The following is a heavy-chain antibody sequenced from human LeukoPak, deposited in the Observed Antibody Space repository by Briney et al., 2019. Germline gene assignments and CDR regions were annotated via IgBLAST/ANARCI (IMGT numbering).Heavy chain of an antibody. CDR2: IYYSGST. Sequence: QASETLSLTCTVSGGSISSYYWSWIRQPPGKGLEWIGYIYYSGSTNYNPSLKSRVTISVDTSKNQFSLKLSSVTAADTAVYYCARDLSGSYYTLWGQGTLVTVSS. D-gene: IGHD1-26*01. V-gene: IGHV4-59*01. CDR3: ARDLSGSYYTL. J-gene: IGHJ4*02. CDR1: GGSISSYY.